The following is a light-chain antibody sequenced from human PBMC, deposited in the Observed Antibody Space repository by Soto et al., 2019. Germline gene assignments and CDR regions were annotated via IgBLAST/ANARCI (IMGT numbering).Light chain of an antibody. CDR3: SSYAGSNNFV. Sequence: QSVLTQPPSASGSPGQSVTTSCTGTSSDVGGYNYVSWYQQHPGKAPKLMIYEVSKRPSGVPDRFSGSKSGNTASLTVSWLQAEDEADYYCSSYAGSNNFVFGTGTKVTVL. J-gene: IGLJ1*01. V-gene: IGLV2-8*01. CDR2: EVS. CDR1: SSDVGGYNY.